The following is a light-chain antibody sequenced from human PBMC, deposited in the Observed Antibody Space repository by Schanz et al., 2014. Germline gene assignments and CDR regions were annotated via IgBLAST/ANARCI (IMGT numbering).Light chain of an antibody. V-gene: IGKV4-1*01. CDR3: QQYYSTPPT. CDR1: QSVLYRSNNKND. CDR2: WAS. Sequence: DIVMPQSPDSLAVSLGERATINCKSSQSVLYRSNNKNDLAWYQQKPGQPPRLLIYWASTRESGVPDRFSGSGSGTDFTLTISSLQAEDVAVYYCQQYYSTPPTFGPGTKVDNK. J-gene: IGKJ3*01.